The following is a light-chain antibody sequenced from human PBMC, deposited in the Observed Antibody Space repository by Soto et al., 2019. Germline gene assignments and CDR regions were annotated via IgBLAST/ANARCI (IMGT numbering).Light chain of an antibody. CDR3: SSYTSSSTSYV. V-gene: IGLV2-14*01. CDR1: SSDVGGYNY. CDR2: EVS. J-gene: IGLJ1*01. Sequence: QSALTQPASVSGSPGQSITISCTGTSSDVGGYNYVSWYQQHPGKAPKLMNYEVSNRPSGVSNRFSGSKSGNTASLTISGLQAEDEADYYCSSYTSSSTSYVFGTGTKLTVL.